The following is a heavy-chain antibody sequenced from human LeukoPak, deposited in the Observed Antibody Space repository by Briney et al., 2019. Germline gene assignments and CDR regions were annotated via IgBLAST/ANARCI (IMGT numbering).Heavy chain of an antibody. CDR1: GFVFNNAW. CDR3: ATPDRGAYGPRGFKYFHL. V-gene: IGHV3-15*01. CDR2: VRGKSDGVTT. J-gene: IGHJ2*01. D-gene: IGHD3-10*01. Sequence: PGGSLRLSCAASGFVFNNAWMSWVRQAPGKGLEWVGRVRGKSDGVTTDYAASVKDRFIITRDDSKNMVFLQMNSLKTEDTAVYYCATPDRGAYGPRGFKYFHLWGRGTLVAVSS.